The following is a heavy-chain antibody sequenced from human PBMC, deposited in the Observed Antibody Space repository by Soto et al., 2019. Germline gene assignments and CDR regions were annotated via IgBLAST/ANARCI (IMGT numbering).Heavy chain of an antibody. CDR1: AFAFSSYA. Sequence: PGGSLRLSCAASAFAFSSYAMSWVRQAPGKGLEWVSAISGSGGTTYYAESVKGRFTISTDNSKNTLYLQMNSLRAEDTAVYYCAKSFLPGFLVVDSWGQGTLVTVSS. D-gene: IGHD1-26*01. CDR3: AKSFLPGFLVVDS. V-gene: IGHV3-23*01. J-gene: IGHJ4*02. CDR2: ISGSGGTT.